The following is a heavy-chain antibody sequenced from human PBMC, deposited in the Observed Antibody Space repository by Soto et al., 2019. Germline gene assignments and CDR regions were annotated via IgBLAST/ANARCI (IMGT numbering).Heavy chain of an antibody. CDR1: GFTFSSYW. CDR3: ARSHSSGWYYFEY. J-gene: IGHJ4*02. CDR2: ITRDGSST. D-gene: IGHD6-19*01. V-gene: IGHV3-74*01. Sequence: EVQLVESGGGLVQPGGSLRLSCAASGFTFSSYWMHWVRQAPGKGLVWVSRITRDGSSTSYADSVKGRFTISRDNAKNTLYLQMNSLRAEDTAVYYCARSHSSGWYYFEYWGQGTLVTVSS.